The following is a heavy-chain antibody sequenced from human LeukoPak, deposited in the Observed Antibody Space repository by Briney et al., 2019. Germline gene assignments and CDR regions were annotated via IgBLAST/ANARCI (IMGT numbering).Heavy chain of an antibody. CDR2: IYYSGST. V-gene: IGHV4-59*01. Sequence: PSETLSLTCTVSGGSISSYYWSWIRQPPGRGLEWIGYIYYSGSTNYNPSLKSRVTISVDTSKNQFSLKLSSVTAADTAVYYCASIAVAGKWGFDYSGQGTLVTVSS. D-gene: IGHD6-19*01. J-gene: IGHJ4*02. CDR3: ASIAVAGKWGFDY. CDR1: GGSISSYY.